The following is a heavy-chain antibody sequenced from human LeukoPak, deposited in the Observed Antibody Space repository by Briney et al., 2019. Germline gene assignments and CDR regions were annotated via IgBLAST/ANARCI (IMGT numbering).Heavy chain of an antibody. J-gene: IGHJ4*02. Sequence: QPGGSLRLSCAASGFTFSSYGMHWVRQAPGKGLEWVVVISYDGGNKYYADSVKGRFTISRDNSKNTLYLQMNSLRAEDTAVYYCTRVGYIDEGIDYWGQGTLVTVSS. CDR1: GFTFSSYG. D-gene: IGHD5-24*01. V-gene: IGHV3-30*03. CDR3: TRVGYIDEGIDY. CDR2: ISYDGGNK.